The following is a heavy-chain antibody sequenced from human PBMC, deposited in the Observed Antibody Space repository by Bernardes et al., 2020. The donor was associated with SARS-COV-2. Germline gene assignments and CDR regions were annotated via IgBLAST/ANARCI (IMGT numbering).Heavy chain of an antibody. CDR1: GFTFDDYG. CDR2: INWNGGST. J-gene: IGHJ5*02. D-gene: IGHD7-27*01. V-gene: IGHV3-20*01. CDR3: AGQLTGDLWFDP. Sequence: GGSLRLSCAASGFTFDDYGMSWVRQAPGKGLEWVSGINWNGGSTGYADSVKGRFTISRDNAKNSLYLQMNSLRAEDTALYHCAGQLTGDLWFDPWGQGTLVTVSS.